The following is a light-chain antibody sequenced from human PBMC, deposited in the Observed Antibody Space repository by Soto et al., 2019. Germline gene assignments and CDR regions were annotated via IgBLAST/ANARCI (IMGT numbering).Light chain of an antibody. J-gene: IGLJ3*02. CDR3: SSNAASGV. CDR1: SGDVGAYNY. V-gene: IGLV2-8*01. Sequence: QSALTQPPSASGSPGQSVAISCSGTSGDVGAYNYVSWYQQHPGKAPKLIIYEVNKRPSGVPDRFSGSKSGNTASLTVSGLQAEDEADYYCSSNAASGVFGGGTKLTVL. CDR2: EVN.